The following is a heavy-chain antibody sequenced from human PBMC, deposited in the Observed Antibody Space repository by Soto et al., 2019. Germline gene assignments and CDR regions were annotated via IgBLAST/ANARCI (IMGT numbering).Heavy chain of an antibody. D-gene: IGHD2-15*01. CDR1: GFTFSSYA. J-gene: IGHJ6*02. Sequence: EVQLLESGGGLVQPGGSLRLSCAASGFTFSSYAMSWVRQAPGKGLEWVSAISGSGGSTYYADSVKGRFTISRDNSKNTLYLQMNSLRAEDTAVYYCAKNLGYCSGGRCYTYYYGMDVWGQGTKVTVSS. V-gene: IGHV3-23*01. CDR3: AKNLGYCSGGRCYTYYYGMDV. CDR2: ISGSGGST.